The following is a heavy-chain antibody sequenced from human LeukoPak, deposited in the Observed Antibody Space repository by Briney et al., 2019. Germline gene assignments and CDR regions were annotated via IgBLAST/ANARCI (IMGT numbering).Heavy chain of an antibody. CDR2: INHSGST. CDR3: AREGSGGSAFDI. CDR1: GGSFSGYY. D-gene: IGHD6-19*01. Sequence: PSETLSLTCAVYGGSFSGYYWSWIRQPPGKGLEWIGEINHSGSTNYNPSLKSRVTISVYTSKNQFSLKLSSVTAADTAVYYCAREGSGGSAFDIWGQGTMVTVSS. J-gene: IGHJ3*02. V-gene: IGHV4-34*01.